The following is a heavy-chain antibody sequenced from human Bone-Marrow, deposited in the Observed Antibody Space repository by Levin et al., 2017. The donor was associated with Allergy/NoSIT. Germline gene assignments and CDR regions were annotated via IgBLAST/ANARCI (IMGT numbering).Heavy chain of an antibody. D-gene: IGHD6-13*01. J-gene: IGHJ4*02. CDR3: ATSAVPNRGDY. CDR2: IYPDGGT. V-gene: IGHV3-53*01. CDR1: EFTVSTNY. Sequence: GESLKISCAASEFTVSTNYMSWVRQAPGKGLEWVSIIYPDGGTFYADSLQGRLTTSRDRSRSTLFLQMSSLRAEDTAVYYCATSAVPNRGDYWGQGTLVTVSS.